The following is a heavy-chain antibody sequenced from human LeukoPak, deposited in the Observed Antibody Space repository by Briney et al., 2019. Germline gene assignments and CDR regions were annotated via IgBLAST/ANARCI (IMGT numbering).Heavy chain of an antibody. CDR3: AKVPRGVRGVIPSARVHYGMDV. CDR1: GFTFSSYG. J-gene: IGHJ6*02. V-gene: IGHV3-30*18. CDR2: TSYDGSNK. Sequence: GRSLRLSCAASGFTFSSYGMHWVRQAPGKGLEWVAVTSYDGSNKYYADSVKGRFTISRDNSKNTLYLQMNSLRAEDTAVYYCAKVPRGVRGVIPSARVHYGMDVWGQGTTVTVSS. D-gene: IGHD3-10*01.